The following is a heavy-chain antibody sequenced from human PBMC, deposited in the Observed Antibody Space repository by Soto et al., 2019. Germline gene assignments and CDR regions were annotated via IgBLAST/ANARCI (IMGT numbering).Heavy chain of an antibody. J-gene: IGHJ6*02. D-gene: IGHD3-3*01. V-gene: IGHV3-30*03. CDR2: ISYDESKK. Sequence: QVQLVESGGNVVQPGRSLRLSCAVSRFTFSSYGMHWVRQAPGKGLEWVAFISYDESKKYYADSVKGRFTISRDNSKNTLYLQMNSLRPEDTAVYYCATLEYTNISYLYGLDIWGQGTTVTVSS. CDR3: ATLEYTNISYLYGLDI. CDR1: RFTFSSYG.